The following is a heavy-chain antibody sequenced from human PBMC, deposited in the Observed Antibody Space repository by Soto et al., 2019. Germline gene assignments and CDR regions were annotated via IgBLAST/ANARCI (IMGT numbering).Heavy chain of an antibody. J-gene: IGHJ4*02. CDR2: VFYSGST. CDR3: GRRYSSSFDY. V-gene: IGHV4-59*08. CDR1: GGSISSYY. D-gene: IGHD6-13*01. Sequence: PSETLSLTCTVSGGSISSYYWSWIRQPPGKGLEWIGYVFYSGSTNYNPSLKSRVTISVDTSKNQFSLKLNSVTAADTAVYYCGRRYSSSFDYWGQGTLVTVSS.